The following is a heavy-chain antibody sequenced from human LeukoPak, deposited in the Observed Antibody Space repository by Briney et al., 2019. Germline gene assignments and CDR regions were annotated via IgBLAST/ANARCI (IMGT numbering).Heavy chain of an antibody. J-gene: IGHJ6*02. V-gene: IGHV1-18*01. D-gene: IGHD6-13*01. CDR3: ARAGRAAAGYYYYGMDV. CDR1: GYTFTSYG. CDR2: ISAYNGDT. Sequence: ASVKASCKASGYTFTSYGISWVRQAPGQGLEWMGWISAYNGDTNYAQKLQGRVTMTTDTSTSTAYMELRSLRSDDTAVYYCARAGRAAAGYYYYGMDVWGQGTTVTVSS.